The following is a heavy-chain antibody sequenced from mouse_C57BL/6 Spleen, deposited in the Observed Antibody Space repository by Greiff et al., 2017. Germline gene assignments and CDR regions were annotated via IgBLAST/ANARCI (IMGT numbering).Heavy chain of an antibody. CDR2: IYPGGGDT. CDR3: ARVYDYDVGAMDY. Sequence: QVQLQQSGPELVKPGASVKISCKASGYAFSSSWMNWVKQRPGKGLGWIGRIYPGGGDTNYNGKFKGKATLTADKSTSTAYMQLSSLTSEDSAVYVCARVYDYDVGAMDYWGQGTSVTVSS. CDR1: GYAFSSSW. V-gene: IGHV1-82*01. D-gene: IGHD2-4*01. J-gene: IGHJ4*01.